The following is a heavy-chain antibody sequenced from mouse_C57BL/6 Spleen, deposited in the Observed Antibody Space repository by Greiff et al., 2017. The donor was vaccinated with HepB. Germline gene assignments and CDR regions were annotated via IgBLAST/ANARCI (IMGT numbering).Heavy chain of an antibody. CDR3: AREDTVVEGYAMDY. CDR1: GYTFTSYW. D-gene: IGHD1-1*01. Sequence: VQLQQPGAELVKPGASVKMSCKASGYTFTSYWITWVKQRPGQGLEWIGDIYPGSGSTNYNEKFKSKATLTVDTSSSTAYMQLSSLTSEDSAVYYCAREDTVVEGYAMDYWGQGTSVTVSS. J-gene: IGHJ4*01. V-gene: IGHV1-55*01. CDR2: IYPGSGST.